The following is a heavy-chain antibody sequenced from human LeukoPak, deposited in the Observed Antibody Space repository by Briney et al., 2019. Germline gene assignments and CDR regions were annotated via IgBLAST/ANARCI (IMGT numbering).Heavy chain of an antibody. CDR2: IYYSGST. CDR3: ARQGPEWLLSYNWFDP. CDR1: GGSISSSSYY. D-gene: IGHD3-3*01. V-gene: IGHV4-39*01. Sequence: PSETLSLTCTVSGGSISSSSYYWGWIRQPPGKGLEWIGSIYYSGSTYYNPSLKSRVTISVDTSKNQFSLKLSSVTAADTAVYYCARQGPEWLLSYNWFDPWGQGTLVTVSS. J-gene: IGHJ5*02.